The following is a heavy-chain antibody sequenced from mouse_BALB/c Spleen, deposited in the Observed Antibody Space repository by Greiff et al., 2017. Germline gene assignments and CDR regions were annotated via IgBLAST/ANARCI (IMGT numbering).Heavy chain of an antibody. V-gene: IGHV3-2*02. CDR1: GYSITSDYA. Sequence: EVMLVESGPGLVKPSQSLSLTCTVTGYSITSDYAWNWIRQFPGNKLEWMGYISYSGSTSYNPSLKSRISITRDTSKNQFFLQLNSVTTEDTATYYCARSDFDVWGAGTTVTVSS. CDR2: ISYSGST. J-gene: IGHJ1*01. CDR3: ARSDFDV.